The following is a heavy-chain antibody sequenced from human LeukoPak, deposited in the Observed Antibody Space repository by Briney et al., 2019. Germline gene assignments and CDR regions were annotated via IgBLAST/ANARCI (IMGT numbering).Heavy chain of an antibody. D-gene: IGHD3-22*01. J-gene: IGHJ4*02. CDR1: TYTFTGYY. CDR3: ATQYYYEPEYLDY. Sequence: GASVKVSCKASTYTFTGYYMHWVRQAPGQGLEWMGWINPDSGGTNYAQKFQGRVTMTRDTSISTAYMELSSLRSEDTAVYYCATQYYYEPEYLDYWGQGTLVTVSS. V-gene: IGHV1-2*02. CDR2: INPDSGGT.